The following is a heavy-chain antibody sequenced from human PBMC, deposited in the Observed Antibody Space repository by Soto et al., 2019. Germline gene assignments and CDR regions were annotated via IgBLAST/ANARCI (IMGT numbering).Heavy chain of an antibody. D-gene: IGHD6-13*01. CDR2: ISSNGGNT. CDR1: GFTFSSYA. Sequence: GSLRLSCSASGFTFSSYAMHWVRQAPGKGLEYVSAISSNGGNTYYADSVKGRFIISRDNSKNTLYLQMSSLRVEDTAVYYCVKDRRVGSSWIPTFDYWGQGTLVTVSS. V-gene: IGHV3-64D*06. J-gene: IGHJ4*02. CDR3: VKDRRVGSSWIPTFDY.